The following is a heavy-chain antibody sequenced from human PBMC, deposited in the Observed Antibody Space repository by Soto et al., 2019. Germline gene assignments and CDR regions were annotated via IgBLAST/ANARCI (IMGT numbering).Heavy chain of an antibody. CDR1: GFTFSSYA. D-gene: IGHD6-19*01. J-gene: IGHJ1*01. CDR3: AKRASIAVAGGAEYFQH. V-gene: IGHV3-23*01. CDR2: ISGSGGST. Sequence: GGSLRLSCAASGFTFSSYAMSWVRQAPGKGLEWVSAISGSGGSTYYADSVKGRFTISRDNSKNTLYLQMNSLRAEDTAVYYCAKRASIAVAGGAEYFQHWGQGTLVTVSS.